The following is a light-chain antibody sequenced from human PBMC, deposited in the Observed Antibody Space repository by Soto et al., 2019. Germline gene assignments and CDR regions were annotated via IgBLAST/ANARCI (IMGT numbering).Light chain of an antibody. CDR2: NVY. Sequence: QSALTQPASVSGSPGQSITISCTGTSSDVGAYNFVSWHQQHPGKAPKLMIYNVYDRPSGISYRFSGSKSGNTASLTLSGLQAEDEADYYCSSYTSSSTLVFGGGT. CDR3: SSYTSSSTLV. J-gene: IGLJ2*01. CDR1: SSDVGAYNF. V-gene: IGLV2-14*03.